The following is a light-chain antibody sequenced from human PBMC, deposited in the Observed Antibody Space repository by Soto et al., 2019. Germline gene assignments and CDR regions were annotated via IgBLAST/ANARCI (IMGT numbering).Light chain of an antibody. J-gene: IGKJ1*01. Sequence: IGLTPSPGTLSLSPRKRATLSCISSQSISSSYLALYQQRPGQAPRLLIYGASSRATGIPDRFSGSGSGTEFTLTISRLEPEDFAVYYCQQYGSSSWTFGQVSKV. CDR2: GAS. V-gene: IGKV3-20*01. CDR1: QSISSSY. CDR3: QQYGSSSWT.